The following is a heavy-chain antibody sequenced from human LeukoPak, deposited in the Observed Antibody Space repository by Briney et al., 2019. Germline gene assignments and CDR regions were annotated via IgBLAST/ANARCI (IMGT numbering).Heavy chain of an antibody. CDR1: GFTFSTYW. D-gene: IGHD3-10*02. Sequence: PGGSLRLSCAAAGFTFSTYWMHWVRQVPGKGLVWVSRINSDGRTTGYADSVKGRFTISRDNAKNTLYLQTNSLRVEDTAVYYCGSPRTFSGRNVLDMWGQGTMVTVSS. CDR2: INSDGRTT. V-gene: IGHV3-74*01. CDR3: GSPRTFSGRNVLDM. J-gene: IGHJ3*02.